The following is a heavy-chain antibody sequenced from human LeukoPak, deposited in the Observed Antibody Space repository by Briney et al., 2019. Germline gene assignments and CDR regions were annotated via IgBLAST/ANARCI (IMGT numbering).Heavy chain of an antibody. Sequence: GGSLRLSCVASGFTISSNYMNWVRQAPGKGLEWVSVIYAGGNTYYADSVKGRFTFSRDNSKSTLYLQMSSLRAEDTAIYYCARGFNRGFDPWGQGTLVTVSS. CDR3: ARGFNRGFDP. J-gene: IGHJ5*02. CDR2: IYAGGNT. D-gene: IGHD1-14*01. V-gene: IGHV3-53*01. CDR1: GFTISSNY.